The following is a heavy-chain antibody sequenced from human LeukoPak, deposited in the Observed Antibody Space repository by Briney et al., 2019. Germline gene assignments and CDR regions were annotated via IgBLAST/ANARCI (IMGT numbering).Heavy chain of an antibody. CDR2: IYHSGST. CDR3: ARVTGYRVEDYFDY. CDR1: GGSISSSNW. J-gene: IGHJ4*02. Sequence: SDTLSLTCAVSGGSISSSNWWSWVRQPPGKGLEWIGEIYHSGSTNYNPSLKSRVTISVDKSKNQFSLKLSSVTAADTAVYYCARVTGYRVEDYFDYWGQGTLVTVSS. D-gene: IGHD6-13*01. V-gene: IGHV4-4*02.